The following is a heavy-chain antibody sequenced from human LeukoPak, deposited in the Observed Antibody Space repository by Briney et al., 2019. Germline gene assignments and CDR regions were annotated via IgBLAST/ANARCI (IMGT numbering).Heavy chain of an antibody. J-gene: IGHJ4*02. CDR2: IGDSDGST. CDR3: AKRNGEGSYFDY. V-gene: IGHV3-23*01. Sequence: HPGGSLRLSCAASGFTFSSCAMTWVRQAPGRGLEWVSVIGDSDGSTYYADSVKGRFTLSRDNSKNTLYLQLNSLRAEDTAVYYCAKRNGEGSYFDYWGQGTLVTVSS. D-gene: IGHD2-8*01. CDR1: GFTFSSCA.